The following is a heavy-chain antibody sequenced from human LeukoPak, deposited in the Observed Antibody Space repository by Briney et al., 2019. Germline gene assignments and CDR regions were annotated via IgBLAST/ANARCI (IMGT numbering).Heavy chain of an antibody. V-gene: IGHV1-69*04. J-gene: IGHJ3*02. CDR3: AMGDTAMGDAFDRFDI. CDR1: GGTFSSYA. Sequence: SVKVSCKASGGTFSSYAISWVRQAPGQGLEWMGRIIPIFGIANYAQKFQGRVTITADKSTSTAYMELSSLRSEDTAVYYCAMGDTAMGDAFDRFDIWGRGTMVTVSS. D-gene: IGHD5-18*01. CDR2: IIPIFGIA.